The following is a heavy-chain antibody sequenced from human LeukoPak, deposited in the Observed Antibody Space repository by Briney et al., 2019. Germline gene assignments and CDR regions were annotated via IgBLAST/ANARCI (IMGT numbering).Heavy chain of an antibody. Sequence: GGSLRLSCVVSGFSFSDAPMTWVRQAPGKGLEWVGRIKSISSGGTTDHAAPVKGRFSISRDDSKKTVYLQMNSLKTDDTGVYYCAAGRVRDYWGRGTLVTVSS. CDR2: IKSISSGGTT. CDR3: AAGRVRDY. J-gene: IGHJ4*02. D-gene: IGHD2-15*01. V-gene: IGHV3-15*01. CDR1: GFSFSDAP.